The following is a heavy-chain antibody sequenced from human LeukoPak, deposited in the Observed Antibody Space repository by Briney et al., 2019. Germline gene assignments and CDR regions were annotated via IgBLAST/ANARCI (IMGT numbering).Heavy chain of an antibody. CDR2: INPSGGST. J-gene: IGHJ5*02. CDR3: ASGGRVVPAAIPWFDP. CDR1: GYTFTSYY. D-gene: IGHD2-2*01. V-gene: IGHV1-46*01. Sequence: ASVKVSCKASGYTFTSYYMHWVRQAPGQGLEWMGIINPSGGSTSYAQKFQGRVTMTRDTSTSTVYMELSSLRSEDKAVYYCASGGRVVPAAIPWFDPWGQGTLVTVSS.